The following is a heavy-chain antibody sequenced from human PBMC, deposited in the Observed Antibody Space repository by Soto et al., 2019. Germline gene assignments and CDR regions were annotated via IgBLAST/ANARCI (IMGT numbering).Heavy chain of an antibody. D-gene: IGHD2-21*02. CDR2: IYYSGST. J-gene: IGHJ5*02. V-gene: IGHV4-31*03. CDR3: ARDRGLHPRNCGGDCYYRWFDP. Sequence: SETLSLTCTVSGGSISSGGYYWSWIRQHPGKGLEWIGYIYYSGSTYYNPSLKSRVTISVDTSKNQFSLKLSSVTAADTAVYYCARDRGLHPRNCGGDCYYRWFDPWGQGTLVTVSS. CDR1: GGSISSGGYY.